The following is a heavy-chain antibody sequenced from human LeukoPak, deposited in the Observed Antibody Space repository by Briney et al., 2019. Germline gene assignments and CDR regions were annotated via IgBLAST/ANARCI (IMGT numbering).Heavy chain of an antibody. Sequence: GRSLRLSCAASGFTFSSYGMHWVRQAPGKGLEWVAVISHDGSNKYYADSVKGRFTISRDNSKNTLYLQMNSLRAEDTAVYYCAKDLRYYDSSGYLDYWGQGTLVTVSS. CDR2: ISHDGSNK. J-gene: IGHJ4*02. CDR1: GFTFSSYG. CDR3: AKDLRYYDSSGYLDY. V-gene: IGHV3-30*18. D-gene: IGHD3-22*01.